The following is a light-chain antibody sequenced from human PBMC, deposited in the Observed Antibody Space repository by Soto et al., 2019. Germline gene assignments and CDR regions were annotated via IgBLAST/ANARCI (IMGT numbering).Light chain of an antibody. CDR3: HQRSNWYT. Sequence: DIVLTQSPATLSLSLGERATLSCRASQSVGNYLAWYQQKPGKAPRLLIYVASYRPSGIPARFSGSGSGTVFTITISSLDPDVFAVYYYHQRSNWYTFGQGTKLEIK. V-gene: IGKV3-11*01. CDR1: QSVGNY. J-gene: IGKJ2*01. CDR2: VAS.